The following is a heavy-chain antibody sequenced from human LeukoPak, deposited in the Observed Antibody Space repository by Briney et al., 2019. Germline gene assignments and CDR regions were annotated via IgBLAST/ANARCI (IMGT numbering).Heavy chain of an antibody. CDR3: ARGWTAAGPFGAEYFQH. CDR1: GFTFSSYA. CDR2: TSYDGSDK. Sequence: GEPLRFSCAASGFTFSSYAMHWVRQAPGKGLECVAVTSYDGSDKHYADPVKGRFTISRDNSKNTLYLQMNGLRPEDTAVYYCARGWTAAGPFGAEYFQHWGQGTLVTVSS. J-gene: IGHJ1*01. D-gene: IGHD6-13*01. V-gene: IGHV3-30*04.